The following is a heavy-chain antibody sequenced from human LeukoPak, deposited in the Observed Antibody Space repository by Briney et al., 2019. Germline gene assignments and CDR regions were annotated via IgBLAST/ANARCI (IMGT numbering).Heavy chain of an antibody. D-gene: IGHD3-9*01. J-gene: IGHJ3*02. CDR3: AKDRVGRGVDYDAFDI. Sequence: GGSLRLSCAASGFTFSSYAMNWVRQAPGKGLEWVSVISGRGNSTYYVDSVKGRVTISRDNSKNTLYLQMISLRAEDTAVYYCAKDRVGRGVDYDAFDIWGQGTMVTVSS. CDR1: GFTFSSYA. V-gene: IGHV3-23*01. CDR2: ISGRGNST.